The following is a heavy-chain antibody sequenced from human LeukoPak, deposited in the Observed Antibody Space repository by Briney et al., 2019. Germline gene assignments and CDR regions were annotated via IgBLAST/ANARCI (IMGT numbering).Heavy chain of an antibody. D-gene: IGHD2-15*01. V-gene: IGHV3-23*01. CDR2: INDRGDDT. CDR3: GRGGWISAGRFDP. CDR1: GFALEHYA. J-gene: IGHJ5*02. Sequence: GGSLRLSCAASGFALEHYAMTWIRQAPGKGLEWVSGINDRGDDTFYADSVKGRFTVSRDNSKNTLYLQMNSLRVEDTATYYCGRGGWISAGRFDPWGQGTLVAVSA.